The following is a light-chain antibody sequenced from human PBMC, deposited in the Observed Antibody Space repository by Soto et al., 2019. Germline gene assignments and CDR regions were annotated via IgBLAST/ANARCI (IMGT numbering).Light chain of an antibody. J-gene: IGKJ1*01. V-gene: IGKV1-5*03. CDR2: KAS. CDR3: QQYNSYLWT. CDR1: QSISSW. Sequence: DIQMTQSPSTLSASVGDRVTITCRASQSISSWLAWYQQKPGKAPKLLIYKASSLESGVPSRFSGSGSGTEFTLTITSLQPDDFATYYCQQYNSYLWTFGQGTKVE.